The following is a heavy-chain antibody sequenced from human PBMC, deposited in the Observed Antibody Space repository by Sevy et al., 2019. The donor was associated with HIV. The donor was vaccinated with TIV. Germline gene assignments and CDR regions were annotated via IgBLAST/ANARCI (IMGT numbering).Heavy chain of an antibody. Sequence: ASVKVSCKAAGYSFTNFDINWVRQATGQGLEWMGWMNPNNGNTHYAQKFQGRVTMTRSSSANKAYMELSSLTSGDTAIYYCARARLDYEFWSGSYFSRAPWGYKYYAMDVWGQGTTVTVSS. V-gene: IGHV1-8*01. D-gene: IGHD3-3*01. J-gene: IGHJ6*02. CDR3: ARARLDYEFWSGSYFSRAPWGYKYYAMDV. CDR2: MNPNNGNT. CDR1: GYSFTNFD.